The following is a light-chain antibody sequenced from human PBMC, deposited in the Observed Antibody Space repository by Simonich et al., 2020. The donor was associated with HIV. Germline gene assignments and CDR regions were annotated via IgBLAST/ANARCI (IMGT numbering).Light chain of an antibody. CDR1: QSISSW. J-gene: IGKJ1*01. CDR3: QQYNSYWT. CDR2: KAS. V-gene: IGKV1-5*03. Sequence: DIQMTQSPSTLSGSVGDRVTITCRARQSISSWLAWYQQKPGKAPKLLIYKASSLESGVPSRFSGSGSGTEFTLTIASLQPDDSATYYCQQYNSYWTFGQGTKVEIK.